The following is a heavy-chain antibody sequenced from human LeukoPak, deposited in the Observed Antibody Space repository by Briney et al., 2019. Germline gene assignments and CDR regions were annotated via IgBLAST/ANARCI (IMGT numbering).Heavy chain of an antibody. Sequence: ASVKVSCKASGYTFTGYYMHWVRQAPGQGLEWMGGIIPIFGTANYAQKFQGRVTITADESTSTAYMELSSLRSEDTAVYYCARDQGRRVTTFFYWGQGTLVTVSS. J-gene: IGHJ4*02. CDR3: ARDQGRRVTTFFY. D-gene: IGHD4-17*01. CDR1: GYTFTGYY. CDR2: IIPIFGTA. V-gene: IGHV1-69*13.